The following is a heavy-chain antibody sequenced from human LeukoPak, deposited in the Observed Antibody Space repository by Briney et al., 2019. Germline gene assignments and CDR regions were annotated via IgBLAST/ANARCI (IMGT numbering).Heavy chain of an antibody. CDR3: ARTAYCGGGCYPYYFDY. J-gene: IGHJ4*02. Sequence: ASVKVSCKASGYTFTSYGISWVRQAPGQGLEWMGWISAYNGNTNYAQKLQGRVTMTTDTSTSTAYMELRSLRSDDTAVYYCARTAYCGGGCYPYYFDYWGQGTLVTVSS. D-gene: IGHD2-21*02. CDR1: GYTFTSYG. V-gene: IGHV1-18*01. CDR2: ISAYNGNT.